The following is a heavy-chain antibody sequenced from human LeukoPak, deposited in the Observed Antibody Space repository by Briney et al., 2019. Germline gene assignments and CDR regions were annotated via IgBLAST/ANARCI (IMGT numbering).Heavy chain of an antibody. V-gene: IGHV4-59*01. CDR2: IYSSGNT. CDR1: GGSISSYY. J-gene: IGHJ4*02. Sequence: PSETLSLTCTVSGGSISSYYWSWIRRPPGKGLEWIGYIYSSGNTNYNPSLKSRVTISVDTSKNQFSLKLSSVTAADTAVYYCARDSGGAAANLDYWGQGTLVTVSS. D-gene: IGHD6-13*01. CDR3: ARDSGGAAANLDY.